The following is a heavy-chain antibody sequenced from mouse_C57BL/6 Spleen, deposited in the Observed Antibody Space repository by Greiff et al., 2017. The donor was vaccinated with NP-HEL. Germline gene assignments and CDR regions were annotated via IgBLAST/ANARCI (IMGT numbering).Heavy chain of an antibody. D-gene: IGHD1-1*01. J-gene: IGHJ2*01. V-gene: IGHV1-53*01. CDR1: GYTFTSSW. Sequence: QVQLQQPGTELVKPGASVKLSCKASGYTFTSSWMHWVKQRPGQGLEWIGNINPSHGGTNYNEQFKSKATLTVDKSSSTAYMQLSRLTSEDSAVYYCAKDYYYGSSFFDYWGQGTTLTVSS. CDR2: INPSHGGT. CDR3: AKDYYYGSSFFDY.